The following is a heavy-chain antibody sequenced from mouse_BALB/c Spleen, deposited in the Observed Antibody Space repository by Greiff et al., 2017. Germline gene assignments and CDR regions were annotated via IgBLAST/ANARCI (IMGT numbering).Heavy chain of an antibody. Sequence: EVQLQQSGPELVKPGASVKIPCKASGYTFTDYNMDWVKQSHGKSLEWIGDINPNNGGTIYNQKFKGKATLTVDKSSSTAYMELRSLTSEDTAVYYCARSNHDGYYEYFDVWGAGTTVTVSS. CDR1: GYTFTDYN. J-gene: IGHJ1*01. V-gene: IGHV1-18*01. CDR2: INPNNGGT. D-gene: IGHD2-3*01. CDR3: ARSNHDGYYEYFDV.